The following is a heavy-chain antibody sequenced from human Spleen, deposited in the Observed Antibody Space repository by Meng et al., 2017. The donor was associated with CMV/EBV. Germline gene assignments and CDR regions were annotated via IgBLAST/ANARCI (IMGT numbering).Heavy chain of an antibody. J-gene: IGHJ6*02. CDR2: INPNNGGT. V-gene: IGHV1-2*02. D-gene: IGHD3-22*01. CDR1: EYTITDYY. Sequence: ASVKVSCKASEYTITDYYIQWVRQAPGQGLEWMGWINPNNGGTNYAQKFQGRVTMTRDTSISTVYMELSRLRSDDTAVHYCARPLRRTYHYESSGYYSYYYYGMDVWGQGTPVTVSS. CDR3: ARPLRRTYHYESSGYYSYYYYGMDV.